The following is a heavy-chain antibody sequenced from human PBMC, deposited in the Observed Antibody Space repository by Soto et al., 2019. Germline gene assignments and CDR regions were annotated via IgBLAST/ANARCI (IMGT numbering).Heavy chain of an antibody. CDR3: ARLEVGLDY. V-gene: IGHV4-61*03. CDR2: IYYTGGT. J-gene: IGHJ4*02. CDR1: GGSVSSGSYY. Sequence: QVQLQESGPGLVKPSETLSLTCSVSGGSVSSGSYYWSWIRQSPEKGLEWIGYIYYTGGTKYNPSLMSRVTISADTSRNHFSLKLTSVNDADTAVYYCARLEVGLDYWGQGVLVTVSS. D-gene: IGHD2-2*01.